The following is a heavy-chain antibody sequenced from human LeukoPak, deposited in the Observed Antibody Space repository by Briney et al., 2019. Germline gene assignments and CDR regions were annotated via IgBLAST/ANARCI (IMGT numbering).Heavy chain of an antibody. CDR3: ARQLVDSDYYFDY. Sequence: SETLSLTCAVSGGSISSSSYYWGWSRQPPGKGLEWIGSIYYSGSTYYNPSLKSRVTISVDTSKNQFSLKLSSVTAADTAVYYCARQLVDSDYYFDYWGQGTLVTVSS. V-gene: IGHV4-39*01. J-gene: IGHJ4*02. CDR2: IYYSGST. CDR1: GGSISSSSYY. D-gene: IGHD3-9*01.